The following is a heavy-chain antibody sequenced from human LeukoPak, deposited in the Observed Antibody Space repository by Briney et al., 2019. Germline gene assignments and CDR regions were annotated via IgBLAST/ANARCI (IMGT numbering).Heavy chain of an antibody. CDR2: VFYNGAT. CDR3: AREGKLTGYFGGLGFNY. D-gene: IGHD6-19*01. CDR1: GGSISSSIYY. V-gene: IGHV4-39*07. Sequence: PSETLSLTCIVSGGSISSSIYYWAWVRQPPGKGLEWIGTVFYNGATQYSPSLRSRVTISIDTSTNQFSLKLTSVTAADTALYYCAREGKLTGYFGGLGFNYWGQGILVTVSS. J-gene: IGHJ4*02.